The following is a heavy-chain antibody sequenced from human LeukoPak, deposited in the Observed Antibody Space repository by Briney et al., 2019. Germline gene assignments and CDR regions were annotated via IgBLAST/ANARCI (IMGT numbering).Heavy chain of an antibody. CDR1: GFTFSTYA. D-gene: IGHD3-16*01. CDR2: ISGSGGST. V-gene: IGHV3-23*01. Sequence: GGSLRLSCAASGFTFSTYAMSWVRQAPGKGLEWISGISGSGGSTYYADSVKGRFTISRDNSKNTLYLQMNSLRAEDTAVYYCARSRGPNTFGGVHDYWGQGTLVTVSS. J-gene: IGHJ4*02. CDR3: ARSRGPNTFGGVHDY.